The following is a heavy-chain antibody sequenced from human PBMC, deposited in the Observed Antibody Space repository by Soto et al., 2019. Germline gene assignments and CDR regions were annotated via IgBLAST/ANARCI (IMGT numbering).Heavy chain of an antibody. CDR2: ISYEGHNK. D-gene: IGHD4-17*01. CDR3: AKDRQADGDYGSWNYGMDV. Sequence: QVQLVESGGGVVQPGGSLRLSCTASGFTFTTFGIHWVRQAPGKGLEWVALISYEGHNKYNSDSVKGRFTISRENYKNTLSLQMNSLGAEDTAVYYCAKDRQADGDYGSWNYGMDVW. J-gene: IGHJ6*01. CDR1: GFTFTTFG. V-gene: IGHV3-30*18.